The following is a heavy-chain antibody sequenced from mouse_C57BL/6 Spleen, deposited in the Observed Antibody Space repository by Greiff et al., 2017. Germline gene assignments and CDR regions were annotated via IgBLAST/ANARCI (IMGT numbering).Heavy chain of an antibody. J-gene: IGHJ3*01. CDR2: IYPGSGST. D-gene: IGHD2-12*01. CDR1: GYTFTSYW. Sequence: QVQLQQPGAELVKPGASVKMSCKASGYTFTSYWITWVKQRPGQGREWIGDIYPGSGSTNYNEKFKSKVTRTVYTSPSTAYMQLSSLPSEDSAVYYCERYDRTWVAYWGQVTLVTVSA. CDR3: ERYDRTWVAY. V-gene: IGHV1-55*01.